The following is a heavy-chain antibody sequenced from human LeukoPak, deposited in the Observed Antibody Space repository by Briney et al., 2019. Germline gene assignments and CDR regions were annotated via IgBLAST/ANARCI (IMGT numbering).Heavy chain of an antibody. CDR3: AENYYDSSGSATNDY. CDR1: GGTFSSYA. D-gene: IGHD3-22*01. V-gene: IGHV1-69*04. CDR2: IIPILGIA. Sequence: PGASVTVSCKASGGTFSSYAISWVRQAPGQGLEWMGRIIPILGIANYAQKFQGRVTITADKSTSTAYMELSSLRSEDTAVYYCAENYYDSSGSATNDYWGQGTLVTVSA. J-gene: IGHJ4*02.